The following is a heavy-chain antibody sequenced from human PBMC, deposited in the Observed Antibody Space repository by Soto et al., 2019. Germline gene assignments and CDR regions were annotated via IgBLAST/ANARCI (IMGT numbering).Heavy chain of an antibody. J-gene: IGHJ5*02. V-gene: IGHV4-39*01. CDR1: GGSISSSSYY. D-gene: IGHD5-12*01. CDR3: ARRVYSGPYNWFDP. CDR2: IYYTGST. Sequence: QLQLQESGPGLVKPSETLSLTCTVSGGSISSSSYYWAWIRQPPGKGLEWIGNIYYTGSTYYNPSLKSRVTISVDTSKNQFSLKLSSVTAADTAVYYCARRVYSGPYNWFDPWGQGTLVTVSS.